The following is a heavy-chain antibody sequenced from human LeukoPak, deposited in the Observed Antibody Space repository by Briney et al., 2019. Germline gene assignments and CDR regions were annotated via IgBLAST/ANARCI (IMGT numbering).Heavy chain of an antibody. D-gene: IGHD3-22*01. J-gene: IGHJ4*02. CDR3: ARDRPNYYDSSGYSDFDY. CDR2: ISAYNGNT. CDR1: GYTFTSYG. Sequence: GASVKDSCKASGYTFTSYGISWVRQAPGQGLEWMGWISAYNGNTNYAQKLQGRVTMTTDTSTSTAYMELRSLRSDDTAVYYCARDRPNYYDSSGYSDFDYWGQGTLVTVSS. V-gene: IGHV1-18*01.